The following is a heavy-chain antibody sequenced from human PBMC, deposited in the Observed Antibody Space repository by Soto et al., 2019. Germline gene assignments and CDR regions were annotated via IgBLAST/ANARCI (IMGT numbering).Heavy chain of an antibody. Sequence: GGSVKVSCKVSGYTLTELSMHWVRQAPGKGLEWMGGFDPEDGETIYAQKFQGRVTMTEDTSTDTAYMELSSLRSEDTAVYYCATDRPTLTGEAGWFDHWGQGTLVTVSS. CDR2: FDPEDGET. CDR1: GYTLTELS. J-gene: IGHJ5*02. CDR3: ATDRPTLTGEAGWFDH. V-gene: IGHV1-24*01. D-gene: IGHD7-27*01.